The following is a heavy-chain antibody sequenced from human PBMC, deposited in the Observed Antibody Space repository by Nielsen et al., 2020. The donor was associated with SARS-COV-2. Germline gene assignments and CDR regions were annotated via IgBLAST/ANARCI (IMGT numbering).Heavy chain of an antibody. Sequence: GESLKISCAASGFTFSSYGMHWVRQAPGKGLEWVSSISSSSSYIYYADSVKGRFTISRDNAKNSLYLQINSLRAEDTAVYYCARLGPAAVIDYWGQGTLVTVSS. CDR3: ARLGPAAVIDY. J-gene: IGHJ4*02. CDR1: GFTFSSYG. D-gene: IGHD2-2*01. CDR2: ISSSSSYI. V-gene: IGHV3-21*01.